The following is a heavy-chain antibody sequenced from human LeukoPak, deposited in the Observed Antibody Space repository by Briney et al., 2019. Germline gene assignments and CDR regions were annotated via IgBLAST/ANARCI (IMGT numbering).Heavy chain of an antibody. V-gene: IGHV4-34*01. J-gene: IGHJ5*02. CDR3: ARGTPTRTSFIVVVVAATRLRGNWFDP. D-gene: IGHD2-15*01. CDR1: GGSFSGYY. CDR2: INHSGST. Sequence: PSETLSLTCAVYGGSFSGYYWSWIRQPPGKGLEWIGEINHSGSTNYNPSLKSRVTISVDTSKNQFSLKLSSVTAADTAVYYCARGTPTRTSFIVVVVAATRLRGNWFDPWGQGTLVTVSS.